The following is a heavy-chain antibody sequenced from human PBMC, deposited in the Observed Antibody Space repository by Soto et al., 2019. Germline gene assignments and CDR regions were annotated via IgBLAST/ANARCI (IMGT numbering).Heavy chain of an antibody. CDR3: ARHGTLPGFDS. D-gene: IGHD2-21*02. CDR1: GASISSEI. V-gene: IGHV4-39*01. CDR2: LYYSGST. J-gene: IGHJ4*02. Sequence: SETLSLTCTVSGASISSEIGWIRQPPGKGLEWIGSLYYSGSTYSNPSLKGRVTISGDTSKSQFSLKLSSVTAADTAVYYCARHGTLPGFDSWGQGTLVTVSS.